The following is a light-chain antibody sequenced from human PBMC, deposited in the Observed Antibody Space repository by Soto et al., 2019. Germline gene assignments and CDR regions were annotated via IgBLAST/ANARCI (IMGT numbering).Light chain of an antibody. Sequence: QSVLTQPPSASGSPGQRVTISCTGSSSNIGAGYDVPWYQQLPGTAPKLLIYGNSKRPSGVPDRFSGSKSGTSASLAIAGRHAEDEADDYCQCSDGGRSGYAVFGGGTQLTVL. CDR1: SSNIGAGYD. CDR3: QCSDGGRSGYAV. J-gene: IGLJ7*01. V-gene: IGLV1-40*01. CDR2: GNS.